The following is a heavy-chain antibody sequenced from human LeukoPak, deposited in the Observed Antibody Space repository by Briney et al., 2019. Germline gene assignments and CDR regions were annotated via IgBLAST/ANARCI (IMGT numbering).Heavy chain of an antibody. Sequence: PSETLSLTCTVSGGSISTYYWSWIRQPPGKGLEWIGSIYYSGSPNYNPSLKSRITISIHTSKKHFSLKLTSVTAADTAVYYCARSIVVAGIVSDYYYYAMDVWGQGTTVTVSS. V-gene: IGHV4-59*08. CDR3: ARSIVVAGIVSDYYYYAMDV. J-gene: IGHJ6*02. D-gene: IGHD6-19*01. CDR1: GGSISTYY. CDR2: IYYSGSP.